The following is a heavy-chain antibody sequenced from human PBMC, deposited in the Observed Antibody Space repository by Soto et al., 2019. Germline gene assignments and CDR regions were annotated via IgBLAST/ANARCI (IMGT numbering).Heavy chain of an antibody. CDR1: GFTFSSYG. J-gene: IGHJ4*02. CDR3: AKAKELLLDY. Sequence: QVQLVESGGGVVQPGRSLRLSCAASGFTFSSYGMHWVRQAPGKGLEWVAVISYDGSNKYYADSVQGRFTISRDNSKNTLYLQMNSLRAEDTAVYYCAKAKELLLDYWGQGTLVTVSS. D-gene: IGHD1-26*01. V-gene: IGHV3-30*18. CDR2: ISYDGSNK.